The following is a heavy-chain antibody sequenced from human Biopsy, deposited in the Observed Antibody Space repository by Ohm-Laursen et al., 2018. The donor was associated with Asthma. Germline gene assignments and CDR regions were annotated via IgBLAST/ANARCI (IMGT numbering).Heavy chain of an antibody. Sequence: SLRLSCAASGFNFSYYSMIWVRQAPGTGLEWVAAISSGSDYIFYADSVRGRFTISRDNAKNSLYLQMNSLRAEDTAVYYCARTFHFWSPYHAEHYQLWGQGTLVTASS. CDR3: ARTFHFWSPYHAEHYQL. CDR1: GFNFSYYS. D-gene: IGHD3-3*02. CDR2: ISSGSDYI. V-gene: IGHV3-21*01. J-gene: IGHJ1*01.